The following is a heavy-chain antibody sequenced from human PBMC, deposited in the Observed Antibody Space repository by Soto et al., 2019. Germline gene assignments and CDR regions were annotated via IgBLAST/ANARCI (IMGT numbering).Heavy chain of an antibody. CDR3: AREGGAYGGNLDY. D-gene: IGHD4-17*01. J-gene: IGHJ4*02. Sequence: GASVKVSCKASGYTFSNYYMHWVRQAPGQGLEWMGIINPSGGSTSYGQKFQGRVTMTRDTSTSTVYMELSTLRSEDTAVYYCAREGGAYGGNLDYWGQGTLVTVSS. CDR2: INPSGGST. V-gene: IGHV1-46*01. CDR1: GYTFSNYY.